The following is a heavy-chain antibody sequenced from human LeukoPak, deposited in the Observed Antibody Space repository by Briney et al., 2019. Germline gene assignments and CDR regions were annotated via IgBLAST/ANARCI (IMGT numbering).Heavy chain of an antibody. D-gene: IGHD3-22*01. CDR3: ARVRRGSGYYYAY. CDR2: MSPNSGNT. Sequence: ASVKVSCKASGYTFTSYDINWVRQGTGQGLEWMGWMSPNSGNTGYAQKFQGRVTMTRNTSISTAYMELSSLRSEDTAVYYCARVRRGSGYYYAYWGQGTLVTVSS. CDR1: GYTFTSYD. V-gene: IGHV1-8*01. J-gene: IGHJ4*02.